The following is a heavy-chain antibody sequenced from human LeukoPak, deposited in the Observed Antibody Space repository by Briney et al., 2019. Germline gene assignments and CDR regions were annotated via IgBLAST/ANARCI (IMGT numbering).Heavy chain of an antibody. V-gene: IGHV3-74*01. Sequence: GGSLRLSCAASGFTFSSYWMHWVRQAPGKGLVWVSRITSDGSSTSYADSVKGRFTISRDNAKNTLYMQMSSLRAEDTAVYYCARGWACSSTSCYGPPDWFDPWGQGTLVTVSS. CDR3: ARGWACSSTSCYGPPDWFDP. J-gene: IGHJ5*02. CDR2: ITSDGSST. D-gene: IGHD2-2*01. CDR1: GFTFSSYW.